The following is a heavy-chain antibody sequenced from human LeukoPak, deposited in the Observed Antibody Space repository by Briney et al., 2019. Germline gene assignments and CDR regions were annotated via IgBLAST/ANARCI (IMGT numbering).Heavy chain of an antibody. CDR2: IYYGVVT. Sequence: SETLSLTCTVSGGSISSYYWSWIRQPPGKGLEWIGYIYYGVVTNYNPSLKSRLTISVDTSKSQFSLKLTSVTAADTAIYYCARGPATLDPWGQGTLVTVSS. J-gene: IGHJ5*02. CDR3: ARGPATLDP. V-gene: IGHV4-59*01. CDR1: GGSISSYY.